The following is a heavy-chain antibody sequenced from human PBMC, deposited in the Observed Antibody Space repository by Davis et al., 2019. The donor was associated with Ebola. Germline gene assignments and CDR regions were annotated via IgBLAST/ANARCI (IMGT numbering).Heavy chain of an antibody. CDR2: INHSGST. J-gene: IGHJ4*02. Sequence: SETLSPTCAVYGGSFSGYYWSWIRQPPGKGLEWIGEINHSGSTNYNPSLKSRVTISVDTSKNQFSLKLSSVTAADTAVYYCARARLPYYFDYWGQGTLVTVSS. V-gene: IGHV4-34*01. CDR1: GGSFSGYY. D-gene: IGHD2-15*01. CDR3: ARARLPYYFDY.